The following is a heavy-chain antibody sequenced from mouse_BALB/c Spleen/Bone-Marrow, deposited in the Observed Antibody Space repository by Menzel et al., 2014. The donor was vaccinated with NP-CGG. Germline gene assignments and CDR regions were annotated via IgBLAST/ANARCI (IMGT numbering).Heavy chain of an antibody. Sequence: QVQLQQLGAELVKPGASVKLSCKATGYTFTSYWMHWVKQRPGQGLEWIGEINPSNGRTNYNEKFKSKATLTVDKSSSTAYMQLSSLTSEDSAVYYCARCYYGNYFDYWGQGTTLTVSS. V-gene: IGHV1S81*02. CDR2: INPSNGRT. CDR3: ARCYYGNYFDY. D-gene: IGHD2-1*01. CDR1: GYTFTSYW. J-gene: IGHJ2*01.